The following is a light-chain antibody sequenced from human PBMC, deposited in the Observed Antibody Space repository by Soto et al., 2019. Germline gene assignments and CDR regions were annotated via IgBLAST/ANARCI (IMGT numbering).Light chain of an antibody. V-gene: IGKV3-11*01. CDR3: HEYDGWT. CDR2: AAS. J-gene: IGKJ1*01. CDR1: QSVSSY. Sequence: EIVLTQSPATLSLSPGERATLSCKASQSVSSYLAWYQQKPGQAPRLLITAASNRATGIPDRFRGSGTGTDFTLTIRRLEPEDFAVYYCHEYDGWTVGLGTKVDIK.